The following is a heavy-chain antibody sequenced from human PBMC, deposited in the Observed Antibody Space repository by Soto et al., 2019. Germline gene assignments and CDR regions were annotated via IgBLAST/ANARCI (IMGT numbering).Heavy chain of an antibody. CDR3: AKGLPTYYDFWSGYYADY. V-gene: IGHV3-23*01. J-gene: IGHJ4*02. CDR2: ISGSGGST. CDR1: GFTFSSYA. D-gene: IGHD3-3*01. Sequence: GGSLRLSCAASGFTFSSYAMSWVRQAPGKGLEWVSAISGSGGSTYYADSVKGRFTISRDNSKNTLYLQMNSLRAEDTAVYYCAKGLPTYYDFWSGYYADYWGQGTLVTVSS.